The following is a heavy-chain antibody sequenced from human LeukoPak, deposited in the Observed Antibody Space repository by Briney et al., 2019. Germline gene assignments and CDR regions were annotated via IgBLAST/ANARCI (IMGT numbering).Heavy chain of an antibody. J-gene: IGHJ3*02. CDR3: ARGIGAYCGGDCYPPYAFDI. D-gene: IGHD2-21*02. V-gene: IGHV3-7*01. CDR1: GFIFSSYW. CDR2: IKQDGTEK. Sequence: GGSLRLSCAASGFIFSSYWVSWVRRAPGKGLECVANIKQDGTEKYYVDSVKGRFTFSRDNAKSSLYLQMNSLRAEDTAVYYCARGIGAYCGGDCYPPYAFDIWGQGTMVTVSS.